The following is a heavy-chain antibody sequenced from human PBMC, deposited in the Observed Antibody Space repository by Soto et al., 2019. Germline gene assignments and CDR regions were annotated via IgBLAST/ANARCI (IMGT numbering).Heavy chain of an antibody. Sequence: SETLSLTCTVSGGSISSYYWSWIRQPPGKGLEWIGYIYYSGSTNCNPSLKSRVTISVDTSKNQFSLKLSSVTAADTAVYYCARGSKATVTGLFDYWGQGTLVTVSS. CDR2: IYYSGST. V-gene: IGHV4-59*01. CDR1: GGSISSYY. CDR3: ARGSKATVTGLFDY. J-gene: IGHJ4*02. D-gene: IGHD4-17*01.